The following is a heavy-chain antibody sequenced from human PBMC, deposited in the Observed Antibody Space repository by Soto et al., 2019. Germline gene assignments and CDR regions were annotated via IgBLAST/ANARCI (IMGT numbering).Heavy chain of an antibody. CDR2: INPHGGST. CDR1: GDTFTSYY. Sequence: ASVKVSCKAPGDTFTSYYLNWVRQAPGQGLEWMGVINPHGGSTKYAQKFQGRITMTRDTSRSTVYMELSSLRSDDTAIYYCARSSGGNFGIIIEGSNWFDPWAQGTLVPVSS. V-gene: IGHV1-46*01. J-gene: IGHJ5*02. D-gene: IGHD3-3*01. CDR3: ARSSGGNFGIIIEGSNWFDP.